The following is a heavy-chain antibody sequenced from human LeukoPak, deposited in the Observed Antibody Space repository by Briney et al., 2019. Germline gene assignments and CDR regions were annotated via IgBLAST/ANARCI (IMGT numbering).Heavy chain of an antibody. V-gene: IGHV3-23*01. Sequence: GGSLRLSCAASGFTFSSYAMSWVRQAPGKGLEWVSAISGSGGSTYYADSVEGRFTISRDNSKNTLYLQMNSLRAEDTAVYYCAITDYYDSSKNDYWGQGTLVTVSS. CDR1: GFTFSSYA. D-gene: IGHD3-22*01. CDR2: ISGSGGST. CDR3: AITDYYDSSKNDY. J-gene: IGHJ4*02.